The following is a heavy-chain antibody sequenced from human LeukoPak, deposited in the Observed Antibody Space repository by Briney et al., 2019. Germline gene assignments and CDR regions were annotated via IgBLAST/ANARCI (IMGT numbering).Heavy chain of an antibody. CDR1: GYTFTSYG. CDR2: ISAYNGNT. Sequence: AASVKVSCKASGYTFTSYGISWVRQAPGQGLEWMGWISAYNGNTNYAQKFQSRVTITADESTSTAYMELSSLRSEDTAVYYCARVPLGELKPYYFDYWGQGTLVTVSS. V-gene: IGHV1-18*01. CDR3: ARVPLGELKPYYFDY. D-gene: IGHD1-26*01. J-gene: IGHJ4*02.